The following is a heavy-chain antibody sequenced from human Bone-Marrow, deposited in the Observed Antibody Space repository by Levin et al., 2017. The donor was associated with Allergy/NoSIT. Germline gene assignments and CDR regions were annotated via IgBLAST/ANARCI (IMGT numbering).Heavy chain of an antibody. CDR1: GGSFSGYY. CDR2: INHSGST. J-gene: IGHJ4*02. V-gene: IGHV4-34*01. D-gene: IGHD6-19*01. Sequence: GSLRLSCAVYGGSFSGYYWSWIRQPPGKGLEWIGEINHSGSTNYNPSLKSRVTISVDTSKNQFSLKLSSVTAADTAVYYCARVERAVAGTTDYWGQGTLVTVSS. CDR3: ARVERAVAGTTDY.